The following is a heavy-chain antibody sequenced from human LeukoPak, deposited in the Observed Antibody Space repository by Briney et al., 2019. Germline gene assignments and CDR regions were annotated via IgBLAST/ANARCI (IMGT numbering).Heavy chain of an antibody. CDR3: ARGVYSSGRGGNWFDP. CDR1: GYSISSGYY. Sequence: PSETLSLTCTVSGYSISSGYYWGWIRQPPGKGLEWIGSIYHSGSTYYNPSLKSRVTISVDTSKNQFSLKLSSVTAADTAVYYCARGVYSSGRGGNWFDPWGQGTLVTVSS. CDR2: IYHSGST. D-gene: IGHD6-19*01. V-gene: IGHV4-38-2*02. J-gene: IGHJ5*02.